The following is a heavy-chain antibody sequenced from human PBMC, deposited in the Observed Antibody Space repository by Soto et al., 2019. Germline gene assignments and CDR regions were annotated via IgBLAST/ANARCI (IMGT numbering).Heavy chain of an antibody. CDR3: ASGYSSGGSCYDDAFDL. J-gene: IGHJ3*01. D-gene: IGHD2-15*01. CDR1: GYTFTSYD. CDR2: MNPNSGNT. V-gene: IGHV1-8*01. Sequence: QVQLVQSGAEVKKPGASVKVSCKASGYTFTSYDINWVRQATGQGLEWMGWMNPNSGNTGYAQKFQGRVTMTRHTSISTGNMELSSLRAEDMAVYYCASGYSSGGSCYDDAFDLWGQGTMVTVSS.